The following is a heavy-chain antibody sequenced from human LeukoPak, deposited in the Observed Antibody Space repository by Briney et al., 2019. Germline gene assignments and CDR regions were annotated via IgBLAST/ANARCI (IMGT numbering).Heavy chain of an antibody. CDR3: AKPITITGATDGFDI. CDR2: IKQDGSEK. V-gene: IGHV3-7*01. Sequence: PGGSLRLSCAASGFTFNTHAMTWIRQAPGKGLEWVANIKQDGSEKYYLDSVKGRFTISRDNAKNSLYLQMSSLRAEDTAVYYCAKPITITGATDGFDIWGQGARVTVSS. J-gene: IGHJ3*02. CDR1: GFTFNTHA. D-gene: IGHD5-12*01.